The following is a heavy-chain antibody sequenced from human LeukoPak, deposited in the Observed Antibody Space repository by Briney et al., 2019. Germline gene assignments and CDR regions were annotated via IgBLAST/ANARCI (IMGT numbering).Heavy chain of an antibody. J-gene: IGHJ4*02. V-gene: IGHV3-30*02. CDR2: IRHDGSLK. CDR3: AKGYYDSSGFRSPDY. D-gene: IGHD3-22*01. Sequence: PGGSLRLSCAASGFTFSNYGMHWVRQAPGKGLERVAFIRHDGSLKYYLDSVKGRFTISRDNSKNTMYLQMNSLRDEDTAVYYCAKGYYDSSGFRSPDYWGQGTLVTVSS. CDR1: GFTFSNYG.